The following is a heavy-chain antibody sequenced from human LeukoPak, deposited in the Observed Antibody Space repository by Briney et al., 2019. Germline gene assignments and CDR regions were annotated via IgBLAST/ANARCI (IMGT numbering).Heavy chain of an antibody. CDR1: GFTFKNYG. Sequence: GGSLRLSCAGSGFTFKNYGIHWVRQAPGKGLERVAGMSYDGGHRYYGDSVKGRFTISRDNSKDTVYVEMNSLRPEDTALYYCAKGCSSTSCAIEFDSWGQGTLVTVSS. V-gene: IGHV3-30*18. D-gene: IGHD2-2*01. CDR3: AKGCSSTSCAIEFDS. CDR2: MSYDGGHR. J-gene: IGHJ4*02.